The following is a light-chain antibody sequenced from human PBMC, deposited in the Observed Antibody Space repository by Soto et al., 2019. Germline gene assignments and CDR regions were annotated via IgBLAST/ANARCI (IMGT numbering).Light chain of an antibody. CDR1: QGIRND. CDR2: AAS. V-gene: IGKV1-17*01. Sequence: DIQMTQSPSSLSASVGDRFTITCRASQGIRNDLGWYQQKPGKAPKXXIYAASSLQSGVPSRFSGSGSGTEGTITISSLKTEDVSTYYCLQHNSYPRTFGQGTKVDIK. CDR3: LQHNSYPRT. J-gene: IGKJ1*01.